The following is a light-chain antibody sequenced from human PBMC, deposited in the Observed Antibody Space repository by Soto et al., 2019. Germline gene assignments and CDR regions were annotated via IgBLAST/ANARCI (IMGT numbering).Light chain of an antibody. CDR2: GAS. CDR3: QQYGSSPTIT. Sequence: EIVLTQSPGTLSLSPGERATLSCRASQSVSSSYLAWYQQKPGQAPRLLIYGASSRDTGIPDRFSGSGSGTDFTLTISRLEPKDFEVDYGQQYGSSPTITCGQGTRLEIK. CDR1: QSVSSSY. J-gene: IGKJ5*01. V-gene: IGKV3-20*01.